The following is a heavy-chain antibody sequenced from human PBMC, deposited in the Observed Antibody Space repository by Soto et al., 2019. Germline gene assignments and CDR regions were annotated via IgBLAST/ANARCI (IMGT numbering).Heavy chain of an antibody. CDR3: ARGVGSPDDY. Sequence: SETLSLTCAVYGGSFSGYYWSWFRQPPGKGLEWIGEINHSGSTNYNPSLKSRVTISVDTSKNQFSLKLSSVTAADTAVYYCARGVGSPDDYWGQGTLVTVSS. CDR2: INHSGST. V-gene: IGHV4-34*01. J-gene: IGHJ4*02. CDR1: GGSFSGYY. D-gene: IGHD5-12*01.